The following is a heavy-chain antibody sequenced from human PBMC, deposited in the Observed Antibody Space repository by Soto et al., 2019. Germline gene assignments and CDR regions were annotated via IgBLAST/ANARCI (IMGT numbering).Heavy chain of an antibody. CDR1: GFTVSSNY. CDR3: ARDRGVSPPNYYYYGMDV. V-gene: IGHV3-53*02. J-gene: IGHJ6*04. D-gene: IGHD3-10*01. Sequence: EVQLVETGGGLIQPGGSLRLSCAASGFTVSSNYMSWVRQAPGKGLEWVSVIYSGGSTYYADSVKGRFTISRDNSKNTLDLQKNSLRAEDTAVYYCARDRGVSPPNYYYYGMDVWGKGTTVTVSS. CDR2: IYSGGST.